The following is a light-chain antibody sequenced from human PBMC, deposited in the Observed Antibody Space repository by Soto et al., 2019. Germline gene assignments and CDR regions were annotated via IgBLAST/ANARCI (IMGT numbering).Light chain of an antibody. Sequence: DIPMTQSPSSLSASVGDRVTITCRASQRITRYLNWYQQKPGKAPKLLMYDVSTLQSGVPSRFSGSGSGTDFTLTINSLEPEDLATYYCQQSYSTPRTFGGGTKVEIK. CDR3: QQSYSTPRT. CDR1: QRITRY. CDR2: DVS. J-gene: IGKJ4*01. V-gene: IGKV1-39*01.